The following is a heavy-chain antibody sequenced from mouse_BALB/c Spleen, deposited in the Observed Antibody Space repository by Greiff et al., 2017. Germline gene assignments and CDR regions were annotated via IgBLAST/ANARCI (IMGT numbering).Heavy chain of an antibody. CDR3: AREDYYGLFDY. D-gene: IGHD1-1*01. CDR2: INPYYGST. V-gene: IGHV1-39*01. Sequence: EVQLQQTGPELVKPGASVKISCKASGYSFTDYIMLWVKQSHGKSLEWIGNINPYYGSTSYNLKFKGKATLTVDKSSSTAYMQLNSLTSEDSAVYYCAREDYYGLFDYWGQGTTLTVSS. J-gene: IGHJ2*01. CDR1: GYSFTDYI.